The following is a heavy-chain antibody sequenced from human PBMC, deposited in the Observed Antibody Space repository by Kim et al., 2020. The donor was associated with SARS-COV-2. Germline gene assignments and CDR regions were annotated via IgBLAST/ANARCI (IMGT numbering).Heavy chain of an antibody. CDR1: GYIFTSYY. V-gene: IGHV1-46*01. D-gene: IGHD2-15*01. CDR2: INPSGGRT. CDR3: ARVYCSGGSCYRPGYYGMDV. Sequence: ASVKVSCKASGYIFTSYYMHWVRQAPGQGLEWMGVINPSGGRTTYAQKFQGRVTMTRDTSTSTVYMELSSLRSEDTAVYYCARVYCSGGSCYRPGYYGMDVWGQGTTVTSP. J-gene: IGHJ6*02.